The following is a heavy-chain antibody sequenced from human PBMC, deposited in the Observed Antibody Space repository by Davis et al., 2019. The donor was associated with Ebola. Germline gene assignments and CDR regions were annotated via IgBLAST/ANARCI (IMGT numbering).Heavy chain of an antibody. CDR1: GYTFTSYD. CDR3: AKGPLILEWLLYDY. CDR2: MNPNSGGT. D-gene: IGHD3-3*01. J-gene: IGHJ4*02. V-gene: IGHV1-2*04. Sequence: ASVKVSCKASGYTFTSYDINWVRQATGQGLEWMGWMNPNSGGTNYAQKFQGWVTMTRDTSISTAYMELSRLRSDDTAVYYCAKGPLILEWLLYDYWGQGTLVTVSS.